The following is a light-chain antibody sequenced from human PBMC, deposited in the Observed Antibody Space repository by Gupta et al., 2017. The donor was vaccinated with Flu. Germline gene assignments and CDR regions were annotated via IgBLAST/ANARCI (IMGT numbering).Light chain of an antibody. Sequence: LVLNQPPSVSAALRASFTLTITLSSGHSSYAIAWHQQQPEKGPRYLMKLNSDGSHSKGDGIPDRFSGSSSGAERYLTISSLQSEDEADYYCQTWGTGIQVFGGGTKLTVL. J-gene: IGLJ3*02. CDR3: QTWGTGIQV. CDR1: SGHSSYA. V-gene: IGLV4-69*01. CDR2: LNSDGSH.